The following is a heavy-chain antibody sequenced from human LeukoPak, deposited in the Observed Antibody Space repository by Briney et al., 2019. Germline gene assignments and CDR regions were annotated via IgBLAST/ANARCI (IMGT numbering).Heavy chain of an antibody. D-gene: IGHD3-22*01. CDR2: IHYSGST. J-gene: IGHJ4*02. V-gene: IGHV4-59*08. CDR1: GGSISSYY. Sequence: NTSETLSLTCTVSGGSISSYYWSWIRQPPGKGLEWIGYIHYSGSTNYNPSLKSRVTISVDTSKNQFSLKLSSVTAADTAVYYCARHERNGGYYDYWGQGTLVTVSS. CDR3: ARHERNGGYYDY.